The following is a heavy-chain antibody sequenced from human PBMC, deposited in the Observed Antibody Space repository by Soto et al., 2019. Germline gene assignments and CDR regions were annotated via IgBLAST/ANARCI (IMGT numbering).Heavy chain of an antibody. CDR2: IRNKAKSYTT. V-gene: IGHV3-72*01. CDR1: GLTFSDYH. CDR3: TSIFGDLDF. J-gene: IGHJ4*02. D-gene: IGHD3-10*01. Sequence: EVQLVESGGGVVQPGGSLRLSCVASGLTFSDYHMDWVRQAPGKGLEWVGHIRNKAKSYTTDYAASVKGRFTMSRDDSKNSMFLQMNSLETEDTAVYYCTSIFGDLDFWGQGALVTVSS.